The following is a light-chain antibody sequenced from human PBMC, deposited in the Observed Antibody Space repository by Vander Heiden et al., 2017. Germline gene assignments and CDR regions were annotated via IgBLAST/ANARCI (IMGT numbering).Light chain of an antibody. CDR1: QSVSSY. Sequence: EIVLTQSPATLSLSPGERATLSCRASQSVSSYLAWYQQKPCQAPRLLIYDASNRANGIPARFSGRGYGTDFTLTISSPEHEDIAVYYGRQCSNWSTFGQGTKVEIK. V-gene: IGKV3-11*01. CDR3: RQCSNWST. CDR2: DAS. J-gene: IGKJ1*01.